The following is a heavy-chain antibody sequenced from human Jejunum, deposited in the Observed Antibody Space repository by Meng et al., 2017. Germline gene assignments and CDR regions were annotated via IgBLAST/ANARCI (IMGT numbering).Heavy chain of an antibody. CDR2: IHNGDVI. V-gene: IGHV3-66*02. Sequence: GESLKISCAASGFGVSSDFMIWVRQAPGKGLEWVSMIHNGDVIYYSASVKGRFTISRDSSKNTLFLQMNTLRPEDTALYYCANRFVWGPGTLVTVSS. CDR3: ANRFV. CDR1: GFGVSSDF. D-gene: IGHD3-3*01. J-gene: IGHJ4*02.